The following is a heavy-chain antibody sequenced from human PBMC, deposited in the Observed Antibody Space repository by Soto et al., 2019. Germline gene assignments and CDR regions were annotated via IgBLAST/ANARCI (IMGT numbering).Heavy chain of an antibody. V-gene: IGHV1-8*01. CDR3: ARVGSIAVAGDYYYYYYMDV. Sequence: GASVKVSCKASGYTFTSYDINCVRQATGQGLEWMGWMNPNSGNTGYAQKFQGRVTMTRNTSRSTAYMELSSLRSEDTAVYYCARVGSIAVAGDYYYYYYMDVWGKGTTVTVSS. J-gene: IGHJ6*03. D-gene: IGHD6-19*01. CDR1: GYTFTSYD. CDR2: MNPNSGNT.